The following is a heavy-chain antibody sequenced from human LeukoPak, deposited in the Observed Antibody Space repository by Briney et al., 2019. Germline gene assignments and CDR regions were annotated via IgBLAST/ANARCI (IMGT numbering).Heavy chain of an antibody. CDR1: GFTFNNYA. V-gene: IGHV3-23*01. CDR2: ITGDGNTI. J-gene: IGHJ6*02. CDR3: AKRGDYYSYYYVMEV. D-gene: IGHD2-21*02. Sequence: GGSLRLSCAASGFTFNNYAMSWVRQAPGKGLEWVSSITGDGNTIIYADSEKGRFTISRDYSKNTLYLQMNSLRVEDTAIYYCAKRGDYYSYYYVMEVWGQGTTVSVSS.